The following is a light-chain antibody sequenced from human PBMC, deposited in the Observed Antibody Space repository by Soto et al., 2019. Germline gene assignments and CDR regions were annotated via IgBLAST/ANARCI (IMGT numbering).Light chain of an antibody. CDR3: LQDSNYPWT. CDR2: AAS. V-gene: IGKV1-6*01. J-gene: IGKJ1*01. Sequence: AIQLTQFPSSLSASVGDRVTITCRASQGIRDDLAWFQQKPGKAPNLLIYAASDLHTGVPSRFRGSGSGTDFTLTTTNLQAEDFVTYYCLQDSNYPWTFGQGTRVETK. CDR1: QGIRDD.